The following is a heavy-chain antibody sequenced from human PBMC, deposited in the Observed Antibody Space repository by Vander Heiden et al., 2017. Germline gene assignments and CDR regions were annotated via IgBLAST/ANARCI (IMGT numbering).Heavy chain of an antibody. D-gene: IGHD2-15*01. CDR2: IYHSGST. CDR3: ARGGTVGTPYYYGMDV. V-gene: IGHV4-38-2*01. Sequence: QVQLQESGPGLVKPSETLSLTCAVSGYSISSGYYWGWIRQPPGKGLEWIGSIYHSGSTYYNPSLKSRVTISVDTSKNQFALKLSSVTAADTAVYYCARGGTVGTPYYYGMDVWGQGTTVTVSS. J-gene: IGHJ6*02. CDR1: GYSISSGYY.